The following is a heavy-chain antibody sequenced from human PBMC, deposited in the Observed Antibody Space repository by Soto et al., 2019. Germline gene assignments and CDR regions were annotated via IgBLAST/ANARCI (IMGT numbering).Heavy chain of an antibody. CDR2: IKQDGSEK. CDR1: GFTFSSYW. V-gene: IGHV3-7*04. Sequence: PGGSLRLSCAASGFTFSSYWMSWVRQAPGKGLEWVANIKQDGSEKYYVDSVKGRFTISRDNAKNSLYLQMNSLRAEDTAVYYCARDFNWPPQYYFDYWGQGTLVTVSS. CDR3: ARDFNWPPQYYFDY. J-gene: IGHJ4*02. D-gene: IGHD3-9*01.